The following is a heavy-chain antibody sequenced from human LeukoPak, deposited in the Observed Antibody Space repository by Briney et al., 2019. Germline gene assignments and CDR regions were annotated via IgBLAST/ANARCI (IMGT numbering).Heavy chain of an antibody. CDR2: ISNSGDST. D-gene: IGHD3-3*01. Sequence: PGGSLRLSCAASGFTFSTYAMSWVRQAPGKGLEWVSSISNSGDSTFYADSVKGRFTISRDNAKNSLYLQMNSLRAEDTAVYYCASAFDYDFWSGYDDWGQGTLVTVSS. CDR1: GFTFSTYA. V-gene: IGHV3-23*01. CDR3: ASAFDYDFWSGYDD. J-gene: IGHJ4*02.